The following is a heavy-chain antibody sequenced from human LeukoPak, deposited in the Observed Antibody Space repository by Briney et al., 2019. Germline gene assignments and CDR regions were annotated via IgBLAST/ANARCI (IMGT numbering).Heavy chain of an antibody. J-gene: IGHJ5*02. CDR2: INHSGSA. CDR3: ARARYYYGSGSYSNLPKWFDP. Sequence: PSETLSLTCAVYGGSFSGYYWSWIRQPPGKGLEWIGEINHSGSANYNPSLKSRVTISVDTSKNQFSLKLSSVTAADTAVYYCARARYYYGSGSYSNLPKWFDPWGQGTLVTVSS. V-gene: IGHV4-34*01. D-gene: IGHD3-10*01. CDR1: GGSFSGYY.